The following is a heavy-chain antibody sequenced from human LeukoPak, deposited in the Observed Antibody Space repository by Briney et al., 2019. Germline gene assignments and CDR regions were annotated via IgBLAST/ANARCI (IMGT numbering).Heavy chain of an antibody. CDR2: IKQDGSEK. D-gene: IGHD6-25*01. J-gene: IGHJ6*02. Sequence: GGSLRLSCAASGFTFGDTWMTWVRQAPGKGLEWVANIKQDGSEKHYVDSVKGRFTISRDNAKNSLYLQMNSLRAEDTAVYYCGGPNPLLERPSAMDVWGQGTTVTVSS. CDR1: GFTFGDTW. CDR3: GGPNPLLERPSAMDV. V-gene: IGHV3-7*03.